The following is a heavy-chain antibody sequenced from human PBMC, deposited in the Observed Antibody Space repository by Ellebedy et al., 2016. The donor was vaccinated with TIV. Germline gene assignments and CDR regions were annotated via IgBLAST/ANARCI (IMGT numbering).Heavy chain of an antibody. D-gene: IGHD2/OR15-2a*01. CDR1: GYTFSSYF. J-gene: IGHJ1*01. Sequence: AASVKVSCKASGYTFSSYFMHWVRQAPGQGLEWMGIINPSSGAVRYAEKFQGRVTMTRDTSTSTVYMELSSLTSEDTAFYYCARDFYELSAYFYGYFHHWGQGTLVTVSS. CDR2: INPSSGAV. V-gene: IGHV1-46*01. CDR3: ARDFYELSAYFYGYFHH.